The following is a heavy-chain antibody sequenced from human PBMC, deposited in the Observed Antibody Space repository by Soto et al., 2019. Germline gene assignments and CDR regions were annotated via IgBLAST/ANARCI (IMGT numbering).Heavy chain of an antibody. CDR1: GGSVSSGSYY. CDR3: ARDFRGATVNWFDP. J-gene: IGHJ5*02. Sequence: SETLSLTCTVSGGSVSSGSYYWSWIRQPPGKGLEWIGYIYHSGSTNYDPSLKSRVTISVDTSKNQFSLKLSSVTAADTAVYYCARDFRGATVNWFDPWGQGTLVTVSS. CDR2: IYHSGST. D-gene: IGHD3-10*01. V-gene: IGHV4-61*01.